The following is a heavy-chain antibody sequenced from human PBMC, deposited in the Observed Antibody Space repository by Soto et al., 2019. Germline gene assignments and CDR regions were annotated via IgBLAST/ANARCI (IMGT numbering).Heavy chain of an antibody. CDR1: GGTFSSYT. CDR3: ASEGVVVTAIPILN. V-gene: IGHV1-69*02. J-gene: IGHJ4*02. D-gene: IGHD2-21*02. CDR2: IIPILGIA. Sequence: QVQLVQSGAEVKKPGSSVKVSCKASGGTFSSYTISWVRQAPGQGLEWMGRIIPILGIANYAQKFQGRVTITADNSTSTAYMELSSLRSEDTAVYYCASEGVVVTAIPILNWGQGTLVTVSS.